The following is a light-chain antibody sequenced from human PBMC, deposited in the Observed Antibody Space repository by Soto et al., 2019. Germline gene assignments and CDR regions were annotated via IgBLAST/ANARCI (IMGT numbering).Light chain of an antibody. CDR1: QSISSG. V-gene: IGKV1-5*01. CDR2: DAS. Sequence: NHMTQSPSTLSAQAGDTVAPTCRASQSISSGLAWYQQRPGKAPKLLIYDASSMDSGVPSRFSGSGSGTEFTLTISSLQPDDFATYYCQQCNSYWTFGQGTKVDIK. CDR3: QQCNSYWT. J-gene: IGKJ1*01.